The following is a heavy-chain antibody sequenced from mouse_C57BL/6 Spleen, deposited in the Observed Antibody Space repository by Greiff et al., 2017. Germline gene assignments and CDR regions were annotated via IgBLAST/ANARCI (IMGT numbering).Heavy chain of an antibody. Sequence: EVQLQQSGTVLARPGASVKMSCKTSGYTFTSYWLHWVKQRPGQGLEWIGAIYPGNSDTSYNQKFKGKAKLTAVTSASTAYMELSSLTNEDSAVYYCTSSYYNYAWFAYWGQGTLVTVSA. J-gene: IGHJ3*01. CDR2: IYPGNSDT. CDR3: TSSYYNYAWFAY. V-gene: IGHV1-5*01. CDR1: GYTFTSYW. D-gene: IGHD2-12*01.